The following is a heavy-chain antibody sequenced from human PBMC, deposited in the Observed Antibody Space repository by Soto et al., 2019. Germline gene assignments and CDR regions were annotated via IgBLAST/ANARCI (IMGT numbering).Heavy chain of an antibody. CDR1: GFTFRSYA. CDR3: AKEYPSCSSSSCSLEGILDY. V-gene: IGHV3-23*01. CDR2: YSGSSGRT. D-gene: IGHD2-2*01. J-gene: IGHJ4*02. Sequence: GSLRLSCATSGFTFRSYAMSWVRQAAGRGLEWVSSYSGSSGRTYYSDSVKGRFTISGDNSKNTLYLQMSSLRAEDTAIYFCAKEYPSCSSSSCSLEGILDYWGQGTLVTVS.